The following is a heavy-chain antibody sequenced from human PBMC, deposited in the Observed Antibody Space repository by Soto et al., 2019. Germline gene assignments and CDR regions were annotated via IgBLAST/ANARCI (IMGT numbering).Heavy chain of an antibody. J-gene: IGHJ6*02. CDR3: ARGLQRRFCGYKGHGYHGMDV. CDR2: TDHSGST. D-gene: IGHD5-12*01. V-gene: IGHV4-34*01. CDR1: GGSFTDYY. Sequence: QVQLQQWGAGLLKPSETLSLTSAVQGGSFTDYYWCWVRQPPGKGLEWIGDTDHSGSTIYNPSLKGRVTISVDMSKRQFSLELTSVTAADTAVYYCARGLQRRFCGYKGHGYHGMDVWGQGTTVTVSS.